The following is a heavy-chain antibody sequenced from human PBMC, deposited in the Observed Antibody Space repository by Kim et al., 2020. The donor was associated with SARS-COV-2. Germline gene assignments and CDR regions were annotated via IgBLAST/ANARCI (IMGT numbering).Heavy chain of an antibody. J-gene: IGHJ4*02. CDR1: GFTFDHYP. D-gene: IGHD5-12*01. V-gene: IGHV3-43*01. CDR2: ISWNGDHI. CDR3: AKGVYDSTGDLDF. Sequence: GGSLRLSCAASGFTFDHYPMHWVRQAPGRGLEWISLISWNGDHIYYADSVKGRFTISRDNNKNSLYLQMDSLTTEDTAFYFCAKGVYDSTGDLDFWGQGT.